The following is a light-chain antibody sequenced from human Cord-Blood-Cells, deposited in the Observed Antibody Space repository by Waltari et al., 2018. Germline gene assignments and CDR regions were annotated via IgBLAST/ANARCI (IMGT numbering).Light chain of an antibody. CDR2: EVS. J-gene: IGLJ1*01. CDR1: SSDVGGYNY. CDR3: SSYTSSSTYV. Sequence: QSALTQPASVSGSPGQSITISCTGTSSDVGGYNYVSWYQQHPGKAPKLMIYEVSNRPTRVSSRFSGSKSGNTASLTISVLQAEDEADYYCSSYTSSSTYVFGTGTKVTVL. V-gene: IGLV2-14*01.